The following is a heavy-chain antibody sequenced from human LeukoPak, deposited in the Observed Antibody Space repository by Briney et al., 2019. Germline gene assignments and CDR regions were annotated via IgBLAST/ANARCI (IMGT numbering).Heavy chain of an antibody. J-gene: IGHJ4*02. CDR2: INISGGT. CDR3: ARWESSSSRDY. Sequence: SETLSLTCAVYGGSFSGYYWSWIRQPPGKGLEYIGEINISGGTNYNPSLKIRVTISVDTSKNKFSLNLNSVTAADTAVYYCARWESSSSRDYWGQGTLVTGSS. D-gene: IGHD6-6*01. V-gene: IGHV4-34*01. CDR1: GGSFSGYY.